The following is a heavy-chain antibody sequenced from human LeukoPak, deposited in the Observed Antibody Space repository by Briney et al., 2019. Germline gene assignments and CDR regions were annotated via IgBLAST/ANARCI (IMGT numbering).Heavy chain of an antibody. CDR2: IRHDGSNK. Sequence: GGSLRLSCAASGFTFSSYGMHWVRQAPGKGLEWVAFIRHDGSNKYYADSVKGRFTISRDNSKNTLYLQMNSLRAEDTAVYYCAKDDEDIVVVPAAYWGQGTLVTVSS. V-gene: IGHV3-30*02. CDR3: AKDDEDIVVVPAAY. CDR1: GFTFSSYG. D-gene: IGHD2-2*01. J-gene: IGHJ4*02.